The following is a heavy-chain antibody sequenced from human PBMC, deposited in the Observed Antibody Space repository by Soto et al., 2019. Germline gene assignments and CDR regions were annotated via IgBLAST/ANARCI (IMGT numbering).Heavy chain of an antibody. CDR1: VFTFNKHA. V-gene: IGHV3-23*01. CDR2: ISGSGSST. CDR3: ARTPGVITVISAFDP. Sequence: GVSRRLSCVSSVFTFNKHALAWVRQAPGKGLEWVSAISGSGSSTYDSDSVKGRFTISRDNSHHTLYLQMNSLRAEDTAIYYCARTPGVITVISAFDPWGQGPPVTVSS. J-gene: IGHJ5*02. D-gene: IGHD6-19*01.